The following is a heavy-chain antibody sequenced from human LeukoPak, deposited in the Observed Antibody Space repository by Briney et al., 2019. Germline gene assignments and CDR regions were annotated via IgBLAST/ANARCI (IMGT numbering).Heavy chain of an antibody. V-gene: IGHV3-43*01. D-gene: IGHD3-22*01. CDR1: GFAFTQYM. CDR3: AKDYGNYRGSDY. CDR2: VTWDGVTT. Sequence: QPGGSLRLSCAASGFAFTQYMMHWVRQAPGKGLEWVSHVTWDGVTTYYTDSVKGRFTISRDNSRNSLYLQMNNLRSEDTAFYYCAKDYGNYRGSDYWGQGTLVTVSS. J-gene: IGHJ4*02.